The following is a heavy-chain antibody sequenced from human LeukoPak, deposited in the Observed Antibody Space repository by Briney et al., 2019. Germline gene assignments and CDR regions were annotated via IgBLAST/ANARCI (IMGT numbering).Heavy chain of an antibody. V-gene: IGHV3-23*01. Sequence: GGSLRLSCEASGFTFSSSAVNWVRQAPGKGLEWVSTISGSGDRAYYADSVKGRFTISRDNSKNTLFLQMNSLRAEDTAVYYCAKGYYGSGSYGWFDYWGQGTLVTVSS. CDR3: AKGYYGSGSYGWFDY. J-gene: IGHJ4*02. CDR2: ISGSGDRA. D-gene: IGHD3-10*01. CDR1: GFTFSSSA.